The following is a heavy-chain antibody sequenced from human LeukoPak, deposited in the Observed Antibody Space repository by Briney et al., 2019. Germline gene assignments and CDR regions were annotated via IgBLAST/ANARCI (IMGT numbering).Heavy chain of an antibody. J-gene: IGHJ6*04. CDR2: ISGFGGST. CDR1: GFTFSSFG. Sequence: GGSLRLSCAASGFTFSSFGMSWVRQAPEKGLEWVSGISGFGGSTYYADSVKGRLTISRDNAKNSLYLQMNSLRAEDTAVYYCAELGITMIGGVWGKGTTVTISS. CDR3: AELGITMIGGV. D-gene: IGHD3-10*02. V-gene: IGHV3-23*01.